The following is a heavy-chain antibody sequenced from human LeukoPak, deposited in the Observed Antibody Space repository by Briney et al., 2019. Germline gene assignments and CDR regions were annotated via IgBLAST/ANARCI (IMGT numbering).Heavy chain of an antibody. D-gene: IGHD5-12*01. CDR2: IHSDGTST. CDR1: GFTFSSYY. CDR3: ARGFAEGYPDY. J-gene: IGHJ4*02. Sequence: GGSLRLSCAASGFTFSSYYMHWVRQAPGKGLVWVSHIHSDGTSTTYADSVKGRFTISRDNAKNSLYLQMNSLRAEDTAVYYCARGFAEGYPDYWGQGTLVTVSS. V-gene: IGHV3-74*01.